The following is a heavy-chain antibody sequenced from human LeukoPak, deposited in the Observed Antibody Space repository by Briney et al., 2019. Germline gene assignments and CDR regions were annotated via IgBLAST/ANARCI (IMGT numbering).Heavy chain of an antibody. V-gene: IGHV1-69*02. CDR2: IIPILGIA. Sequence: SVKVSCXASGGTFSSYTISWVRQAPGQGLEWMGRIIPILGIANYAQKFQGRVTITADKSTSTAYMELSSLRSEDTAVYYCARSSRSGTTADYWGQGTLVTVSS. J-gene: IGHJ4*02. D-gene: IGHD1-26*01. CDR3: ARSSRSGTTADY. CDR1: GGTFSSYT.